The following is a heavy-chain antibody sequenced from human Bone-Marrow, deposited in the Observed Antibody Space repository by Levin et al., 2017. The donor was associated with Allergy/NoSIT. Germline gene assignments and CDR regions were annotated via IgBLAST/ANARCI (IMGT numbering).Heavy chain of an antibody. D-gene: IGHD6-13*01. J-gene: IGHJ4*02. CDR3: ARDGGLTAAGTRFDY. CDR1: GDSVSSASVA. CDR2: TYYKSKWYN. Sequence: PSQTLSLPCAISGDSVSSASVAWNWIRQSPSRGLEWLGRTYYKSKWYNDYAVSVKSRITINPDTSNNQFSLQLNSVTPEDTAVYYCARDGGLTAAGTRFDYWGQGTLVTVSS. V-gene: IGHV6-1*01.